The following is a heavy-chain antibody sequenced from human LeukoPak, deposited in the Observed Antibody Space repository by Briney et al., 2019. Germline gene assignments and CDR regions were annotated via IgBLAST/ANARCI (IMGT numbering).Heavy chain of an antibody. CDR1: GFIVSSNY. V-gene: IGHV3-66*01. Sequence: GGSLRLSCAASGFIVSSNYMSWVRQAPGKGLEWVSIIYSGGTTYYADSVKGRFTISRDNSKNTLYLQMNSLRVEDTAVCYCARGYYGDYWGQGTLVIVSS. CDR3: ARGYYGDY. J-gene: IGHJ4*02. CDR2: IYSGGTT.